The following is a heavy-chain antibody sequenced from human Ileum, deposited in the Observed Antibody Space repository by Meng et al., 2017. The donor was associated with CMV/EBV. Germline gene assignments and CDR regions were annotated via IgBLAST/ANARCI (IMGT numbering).Heavy chain of an antibody. Sequence: TFIDSYIHWVRQAPGQGLEWVALINVNTGDRNPAQKFQGRVTMTRDTSISTAYLDLRGLTFDDTAMYYCVREGYFCSSSNCYRSFDYWGQGTLVTVSS. D-gene: IGHD2-2*02. CDR1: TFIDSY. J-gene: IGHJ4*02. V-gene: IGHV1-2*06. CDR2: INVNTGDR. CDR3: VREGYFCSSSNCYRSFDY.